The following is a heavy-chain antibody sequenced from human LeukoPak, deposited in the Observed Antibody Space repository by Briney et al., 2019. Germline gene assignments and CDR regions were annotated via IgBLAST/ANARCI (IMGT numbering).Heavy chain of an antibody. CDR2: IIPIFGTA. J-gene: IGHJ5*02. V-gene: IGHV1-69*13. CDR1: GGTLSSYA. Sequence: SVKVSCKASGGTLSSYAISWVRQAPGQGLEWMGGIIPIFGTANYAQKFQGRVTITADESTSTAYMELSSLRSEDTAVYYCASSAYYYDSSGYQLGSWGQGTLVTVSS. D-gene: IGHD3-22*01. CDR3: ASSAYYYDSSGYQLGS.